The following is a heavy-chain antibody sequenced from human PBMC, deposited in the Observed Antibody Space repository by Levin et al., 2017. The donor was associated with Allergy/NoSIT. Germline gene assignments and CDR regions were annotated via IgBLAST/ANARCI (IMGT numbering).Heavy chain of an antibody. CDR3: ARGNIAAAYFDS. Sequence: SETLSLPCAVSNYSIRSHYYWGWIRQPPGKGLQWIASVYHSGNTYYNPSLKSRVTISVDTTKNQLFLKLNSVTAADTAVYYCARGNIAAAYFDSWGHGTLVTVSS. V-gene: IGHV4-38-2*01. CDR1: NYSIRSHYY. D-gene: IGHD6-13*01. J-gene: IGHJ4*01. CDR2: VYHSGNT.